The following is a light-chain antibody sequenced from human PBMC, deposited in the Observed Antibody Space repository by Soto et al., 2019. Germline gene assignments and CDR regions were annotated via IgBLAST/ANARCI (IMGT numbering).Light chain of an antibody. J-gene: IGKJ5*01. V-gene: IGKV3-11*01. CDR3: QQRHMWPIT. Sequence: EVVLTQSPVTLSLSPGERATLSCRASQSFRGLLAWYPQKPGQAPRLLIYDAYNRATGIPPRFSGSGSGTDFTLTISSLEPEDSAVYYCQQRHMWPITFGQGTRREIK. CDR2: DAY. CDR1: QSFRGL.